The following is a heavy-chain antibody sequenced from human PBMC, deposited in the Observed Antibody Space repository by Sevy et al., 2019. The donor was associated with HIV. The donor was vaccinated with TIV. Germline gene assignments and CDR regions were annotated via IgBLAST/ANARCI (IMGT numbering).Heavy chain of an antibody. Sequence: GGSLRLSCAASGFTFSSYWMSWVRQAPGKGLEWVANIKQDGSEKYYVDSVKGRFTISRDNAKNALYLQMNSLRAEDTAVYYCASDASYGSGSYQYYYYYGMDVWGQGTTVTVSS. CDR2: IKQDGSEK. D-gene: IGHD3-10*01. J-gene: IGHJ6*02. CDR3: ASDASYGSGSYQYYYYYGMDV. V-gene: IGHV3-7*03. CDR1: GFTFSSYW.